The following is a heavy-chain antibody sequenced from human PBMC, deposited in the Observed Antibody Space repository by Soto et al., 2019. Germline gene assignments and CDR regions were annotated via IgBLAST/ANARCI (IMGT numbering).Heavy chain of an antibody. J-gene: IGHJ4*02. CDR3: ARDLAAAGTPLFDF. V-gene: IGHV4-59*01. CDR1: GDSISSYF. D-gene: IGHD6-13*01. Sequence: QVQLQESGPGLVKPSETLSLTCTVSGDSISSYFWSWIRQPPGKGLEWIGYIYYSGNTNYNPSLKSRVTISVDTSEKQLSLKLSSVTAADTAVYYCARDLAAAGTPLFDFWGQGTLVTVSS. CDR2: IYYSGNT.